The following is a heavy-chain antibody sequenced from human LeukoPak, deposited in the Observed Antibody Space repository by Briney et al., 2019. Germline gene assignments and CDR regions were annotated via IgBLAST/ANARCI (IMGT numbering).Heavy chain of an antibody. CDR1: GFTFSNYW. CDR3: VRDNLWAFDI. Sequence: GGSLRLSCAASGFTFSNYWMIWVRQAPGKGLEWVSNINGHSTTMDYADSVKGRFSISRDRAKNSLFLQMNSLRDEDTAVYYCVRDNLWAFDIWGPGTMVTVPS. CDR2: INGHSTTM. V-gene: IGHV3-48*02. D-gene: IGHD2/OR15-2a*01. J-gene: IGHJ3*02.